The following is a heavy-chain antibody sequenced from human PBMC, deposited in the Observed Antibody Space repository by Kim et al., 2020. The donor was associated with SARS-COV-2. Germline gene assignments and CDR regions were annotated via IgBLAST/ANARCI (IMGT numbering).Heavy chain of an antibody. CDR1: GGSISSTNW. D-gene: IGHD3-10*01. CDR2: IYHSGST. Sequence: SETLSLTCAVSGGSISSTNWWSWVRQPPGKGLEWIGEIYHSGSTNYNPSLRSRVIISVDKSKNRFSLKLSSVTAADTAVFYCARGDGSGWFGGGFDYWGQGTLVTVSS. J-gene: IGHJ4*02. V-gene: IGHV4-4*02. CDR3: ARGDGSGWFGGGFDY.